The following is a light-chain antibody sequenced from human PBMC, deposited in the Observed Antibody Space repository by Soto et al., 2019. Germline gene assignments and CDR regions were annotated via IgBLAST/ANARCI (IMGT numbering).Light chain of an antibody. V-gene: IGKV1D-12*01. CDR1: QGITRW. CDR3: QQANSFPFT. CDR2: AAS. J-gene: IGKJ3*01. Sequence: DIQMTQSPSSVSASVGDRVTITCRASQGITRWLAWYQQKPGKAPKLLIYAASSLHSGVPSRFSGSGSGTDFTLTISSLQTEDFATYYCQQANSFPFTFGPGTKVDIK.